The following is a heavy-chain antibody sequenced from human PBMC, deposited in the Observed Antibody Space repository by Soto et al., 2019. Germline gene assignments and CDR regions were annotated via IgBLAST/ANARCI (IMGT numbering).Heavy chain of an antibody. Sequence: SETLSLTCTVSGGSISSYYWSWIRQPPGKGLEWIGYIYYSGSTNYNPSLKSRVTISVDTSKNQFSLKLSSVTAADTAVYYCASSEGSYQRLDYFDYWGQGTLVTVSS. D-gene: IGHD2-2*01. V-gene: IGHV4-59*01. J-gene: IGHJ4*02. CDR3: ASSEGSYQRLDYFDY. CDR2: IYYSGST. CDR1: GGSISSYY.